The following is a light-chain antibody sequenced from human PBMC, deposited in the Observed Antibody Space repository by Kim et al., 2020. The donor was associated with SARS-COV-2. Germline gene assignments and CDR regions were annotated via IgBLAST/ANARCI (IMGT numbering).Light chain of an antibody. Sequence: FSPGERSTLSCRPIQRISTYLTSYQHKPVQTPTLLISDASNTATGIPARFSGSGSGTDFTLTISSLEPEDFAVYYCQLRDNWLFTFGQGTRLEIK. V-gene: IGKV3-11*01. CDR3: QLRDNWLFT. J-gene: IGKJ5*01. CDR2: DAS. CDR1: QRISTY.